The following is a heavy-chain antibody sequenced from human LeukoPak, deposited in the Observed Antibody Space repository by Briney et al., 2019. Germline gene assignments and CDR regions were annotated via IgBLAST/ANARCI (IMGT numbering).Heavy chain of an antibody. Sequence: GGSLRLSCAASGFTFSDYYMSWIRQAPGKGLEWVSYISSSGSTIYYADSVKGRFTISRDNAKNSLYLQMNSLRAEDTAVYYCAGEYGDYIRYYYYGMGVWGQGTTVTVSS. J-gene: IGHJ6*02. V-gene: IGHV3-11*01. CDR2: ISSSGSTI. CDR1: GFTFSDYY. D-gene: IGHD4-17*01. CDR3: AGEYGDYIRYYYYGMGV.